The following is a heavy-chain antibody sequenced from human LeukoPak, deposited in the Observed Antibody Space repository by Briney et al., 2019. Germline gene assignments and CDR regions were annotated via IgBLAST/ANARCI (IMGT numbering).Heavy chain of an antibody. D-gene: IGHD6-19*01. V-gene: IGHV1-18*01. Sequence: APVKVSCKASGYTFTSYGISWVRQAPGQGLEWMGWISAYNGNTNYAQKLQGRVTMTTDTSTSTAYMELRSLRSDDTAVYYCARDRDPLYSSGPRDAFDIWGQGTMVTVSS. CDR2: ISAYNGNT. J-gene: IGHJ3*02. CDR1: GYTFTSYG. CDR3: ARDRDPLYSSGPRDAFDI.